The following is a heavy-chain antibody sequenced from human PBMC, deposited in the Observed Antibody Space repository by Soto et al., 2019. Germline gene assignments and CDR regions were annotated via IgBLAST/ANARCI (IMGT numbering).Heavy chain of an antibody. D-gene: IGHD4-17*01. CDR3: ARARMGDYGDDDLLPDAFDI. J-gene: IGHJ3*02. CDR1: GGSFSGYY. V-gene: IGHV4-34*01. Sequence: SETLSLTCAVYGGSFSGYYWSWIRQPPGKGLEWIGEINHSGSTNYNPSLKSRVTISVDTSKNQFSLKLSSVTAADTAVYYCARARMGDYGDDDLLPDAFDIWGQGTMVTVSS. CDR2: INHSGST.